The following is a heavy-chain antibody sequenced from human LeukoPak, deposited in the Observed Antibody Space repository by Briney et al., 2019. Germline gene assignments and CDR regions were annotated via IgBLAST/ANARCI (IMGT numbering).Heavy chain of an antibody. CDR3: TRYYYGSGSYSSFNWFDP. CDR1: GFTFSSYA. J-gene: IGHJ5*02. D-gene: IGHD3-10*01. Sequence: GESLRLSCAASGFTFSSYAMSWVRQAPGKGLEWVGFIRSKAYGGTTEYAASAQGRFTISRDDSKSIAYLQMNSLKTEDTAVYYCTRYYYGSGSYSSFNWFDPWGQGTLVTVSS. CDR2: IRSKAYGGTT. V-gene: IGHV3-49*04.